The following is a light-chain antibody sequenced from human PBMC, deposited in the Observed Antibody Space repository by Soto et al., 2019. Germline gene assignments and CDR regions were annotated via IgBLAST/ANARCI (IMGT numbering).Light chain of an antibody. CDR3: CSYAGSYTYV. V-gene: IGLV2-11*01. J-gene: IGLJ1*01. Sequence: QSALTQPRSVSGSPGQSVTISCTGTSSDVGGYNYVSWYQHHPGKAPKLMIYDVRKRPSGVPDRFSGSKSGNTASLTISGLQAEDEADYYCCSYAGSYTYVFGTGTKLTVL. CDR1: SSDVGGYNY. CDR2: DVR.